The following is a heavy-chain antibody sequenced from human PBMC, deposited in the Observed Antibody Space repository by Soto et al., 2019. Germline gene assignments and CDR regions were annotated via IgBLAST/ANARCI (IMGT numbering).Heavy chain of an antibody. Sequence: QVQLVQSGAEVKKPGASVKVSCKASGYMFISYGINWVRQAPGQGLEWMGWISAYNGNITYAQNLQGRVTMTTDTSTSTAYMEMRSLRSDDTAVYYCVRDLDGSGSYYTDYWGPGTLVTVSS. CDR3: VRDLDGSGSYYTDY. CDR1: GYMFISYG. D-gene: IGHD3-10*01. J-gene: IGHJ4*02. CDR2: ISAYNGNI. V-gene: IGHV1-18*01.